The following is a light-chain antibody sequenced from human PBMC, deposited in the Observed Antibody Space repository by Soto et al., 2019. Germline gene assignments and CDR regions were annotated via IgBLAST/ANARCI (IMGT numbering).Light chain of an antibody. J-gene: IGKJ1*01. CDR2: WAS. Sequence: DIVMTQSPEPLAVSLGESATINCKSSQSVLSSSNNKNDLAWYQQKPGQPPKLLIYWASTRESGVPDRFSGSGSGTDFTLTISSLQAEDVAVYYCQQYYSPLWTFXQGTKVDIK. CDR1: QSVLSSSNNKND. CDR3: QQYYSPLWT. V-gene: IGKV4-1*01.